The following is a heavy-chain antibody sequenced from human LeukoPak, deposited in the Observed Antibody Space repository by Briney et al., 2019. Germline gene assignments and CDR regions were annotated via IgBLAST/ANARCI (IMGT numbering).Heavy chain of an antibody. CDR2: IYYSGST. V-gene: IGHV4-39*07. D-gene: IGHD5-12*01. CDR1: GGSISSSSYY. CDR3: ASGYSGSFDY. J-gene: IGHJ4*02. Sequence: PSETLSLTCTVSGGSISSSSYYWGWIRQPPGKGLEWIGSIYYSGSTYYNPSLKSRVTISVDTSKNQLSLKLSSVTAADTAVYYCASGYSGSFDYWGQGTLVTVSS.